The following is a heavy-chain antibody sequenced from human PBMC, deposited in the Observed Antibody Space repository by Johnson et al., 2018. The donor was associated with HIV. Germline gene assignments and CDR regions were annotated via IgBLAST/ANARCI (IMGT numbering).Heavy chain of an antibody. D-gene: IGHD3-10*01. CDR1: GFTFSREN. CDR3: ARDASYYGSANDAFDI. J-gene: IGHJ3*02. CDR2: IWYDGSRK. Sequence: QVQLVESGGGVVQPGRSLRLSYAASGFTFSRENMHWVRQAPDKGLHWVAIIWYDGSRKYYPDSVKGRFTISRVNSKNMLYLQMNSLRVEDTAVYYCARDASYYGSANDAFDIWGQGTMVTVSS. V-gene: IGHV3-33*08.